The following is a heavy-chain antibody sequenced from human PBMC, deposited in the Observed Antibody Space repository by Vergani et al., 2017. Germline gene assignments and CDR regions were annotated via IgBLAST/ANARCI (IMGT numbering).Heavy chain of an antibody. CDR3: ARTYSGYYYYMDV. D-gene: IGHD1-26*01. Sequence: QLQLQESGPGLVKPSETLSLTCTVSGGSISSSSYYWSWIRQPPGKGLEWIGYIYYSGSTNYNPSLKSRVTISVDTSKNQFSLKLSSVTAADTAVYYCARTYSGYYYYMDVWGKGP. CDR2: IYYSGST. J-gene: IGHJ6*03. CDR1: GGSISSSSYY. V-gene: IGHV4-61*05.